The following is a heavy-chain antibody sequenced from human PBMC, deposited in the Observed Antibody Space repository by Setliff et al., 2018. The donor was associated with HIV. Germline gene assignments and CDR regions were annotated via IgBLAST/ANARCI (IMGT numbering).Heavy chain of an antibody. CDR1: PESISSNNYY. Sequence: SETLSLTCTVSPESISSNNYYWAWIRQPPGKGLEWIGYIYYSGSTYYNPSLKSRVIISVDTSKNQFSLKLNSVTAADTAIYYCARAGMGALRSLFDYWGQGTLVTVSS. J-gene: IGHJ4*02. V-gene: IGHV4-30-4*08. D-gene: IGHD1-26*01. CDR3: ARAGMGALRSLFDY. CDR2: IYYSGST.